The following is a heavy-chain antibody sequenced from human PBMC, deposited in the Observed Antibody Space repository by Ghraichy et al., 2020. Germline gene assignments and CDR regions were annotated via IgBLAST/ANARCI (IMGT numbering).Heavy chain of an antibody. CDR1: GFTFSNYG. CDR3: AKARIGAQGTADY. CDR2: IKQDGSDK. V-gene: IGHV3-7*01. D-gene: IGHD1-26*01. Sequence: GGSLRLSCVASGFTFSNYGMSWVRQAPGKGLEWVANIKQDGSDKHYVDSVKGRFTISRDNAKSSLYLQLNTLRADDTAMYYCAKARIGAQGTADYWGQGTLVTVSS. J-gene: IGHJ4*02.